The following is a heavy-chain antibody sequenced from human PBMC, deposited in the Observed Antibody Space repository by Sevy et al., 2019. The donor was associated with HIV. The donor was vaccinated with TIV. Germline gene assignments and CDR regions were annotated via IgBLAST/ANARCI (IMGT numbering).Heavy chain of an antibody. D-gene: IGHD3-10*02. J-gene: IGHJ4*02. CDR1: GFNFNIYS. V-gene: IGHV3-23*01. Sequence: GGSLRLSCVASGFNFNIYSFSWVRQTPGKGLEWVSTLSFGCGKINYADSVQGRFTISRDDSKNTLYLEMNSLRVEDTAIYYCVREGCSKPHDYWGQGTLVTVSS. CDR3: VREGCSKPHDY. CDR2: LSFGCGKI.